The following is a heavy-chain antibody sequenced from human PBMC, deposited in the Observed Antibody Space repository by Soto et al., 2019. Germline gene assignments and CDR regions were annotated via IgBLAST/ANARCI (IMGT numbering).Heavy chain of an antibody. Sequence: EVHLLESGGGLVQPGGSLRLCCAASEFTFSSYGMAWVRQAPGKGLEWVSAISDGGSDTYYADSVKGRFTISRDNSNNTLYLQMNSLRAEDTAVYYCAKEMGAAKPFDYWGQGTLVTVSS. CDR1: EFTFSSYG. CDR2: ISDGGSDT. D-gene: IGHD1-26*01. V-gene: IGHV3-23*01. J-gene: IGHJ4*02. CDR3: AKEMGAAKPFDY.